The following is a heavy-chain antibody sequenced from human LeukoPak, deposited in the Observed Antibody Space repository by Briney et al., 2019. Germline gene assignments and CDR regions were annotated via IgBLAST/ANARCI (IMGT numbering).Heavy chain of an antibody. V-gene: IGHV3-33*01. CDR2: IWYDGINK. J-gene: IGHJ4*02. CDR1: GFTFNTYG. D-gene: IGHD2-15*01. CDR3: ARDLSEKYSIDY. Sequence: GRSLRLSCAASGFTFNTYGMHWVRQAPGKGLEWVAIIWYDGINKYYADSVKGRFTISRDNSKNTLYLQMNSLRAEDTAIYYCARDLSEKYSIDYWGQGTLVTVSS.